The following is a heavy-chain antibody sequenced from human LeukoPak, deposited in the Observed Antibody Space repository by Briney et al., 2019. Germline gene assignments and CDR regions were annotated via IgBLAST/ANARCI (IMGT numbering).Heavy chain of an antibody. J-gene: IGHJ4*02. CDR2: IIPILDSV. Sequence: SVKVSCKASGGTFNSYSLSWVRQAPGQGLEWMGGIIPILDSVKYAQKFQGRVTITADESTSATYMELSSLRSEDTAVYYCASTVRRGSYYKPGPSLYPSIFDYWGQGTLVTVSS. CDR1: GGTFNSYS. V-gene: IGHV1-69*13. D-gene: IGHD3-10*01. CDR3: ASTVRRGSYYKPGPSLYPSIFDY.